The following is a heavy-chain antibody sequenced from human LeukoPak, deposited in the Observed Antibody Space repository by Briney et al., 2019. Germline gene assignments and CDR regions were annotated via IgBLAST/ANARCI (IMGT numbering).Heavy chain of an antibody. CDR2: ISYDGSNK. V-gene: IGHV3-30*18. CDR1: GFTFSSYG. J-gene: IGHJ4*02. CDR3: AKDVESYFDY. Sequence: GRSLRLSCAASGFTFSSYGRHWVRQAPGKGLEWVAVISYDGSNKYYADSVKGRFTISRDNSKNTLHLQMNSLRAEDTAVYYCAKDVESYFDYWGQGTMVTVSS.